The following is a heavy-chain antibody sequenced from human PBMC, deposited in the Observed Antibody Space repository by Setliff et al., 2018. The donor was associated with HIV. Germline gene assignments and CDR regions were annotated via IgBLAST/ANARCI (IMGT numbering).Heavy chain of an antibody. Sequence: SETLSLTCTVSGGSISSSSYYWGWIRQPPGKGLEWIGSIYYSGSTYYNPSLKSRVTISVDPSKNHFSLKLSSVTAADTAVYYCARHYAAPGAFDIWGQGTMVTVSS. CDR2: IYYSGST. J-gene: IGHJ3*02. V-gene: IGHV4-39*01. CDR1: GGSISSSSYY. D-gene: IGHD2-15*01. CDR3: ARHYAAPGAFDI.